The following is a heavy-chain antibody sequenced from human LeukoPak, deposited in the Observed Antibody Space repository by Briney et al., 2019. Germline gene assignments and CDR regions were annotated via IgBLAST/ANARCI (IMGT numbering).Heavy chain of an antibody. CDR1: GYSFTTFG. J-gene: IGHJ4*02. CDR2: INTNSGNA. CDR3: ARVEGRGY. Sequence: ASVKVSCKASGYSFTTFGLNWVRQAPGQGLEWMGWINTNSGNAKYAQGFTGRFVFSMDTSVSTAYPQINSLEVEDTAIYYCARVEGRGYWGQGTLLTVSS. V-gene: IGHV7-4-1*02.